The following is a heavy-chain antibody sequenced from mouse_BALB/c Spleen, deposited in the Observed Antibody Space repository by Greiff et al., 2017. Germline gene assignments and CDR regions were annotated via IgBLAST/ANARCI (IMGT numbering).Heavy chain of an antibody. CDR1: GFTFSSYA. J-gene: IGHJ2*01. V-gene: IGHV5-9-4*01. D-gene: IGHD2-1*01. CDR3: AREVGRNYAMDY. Sequence: EVHLVESGGGLVKPGGSLKLSCAASGFTFSSYAMSWVRQSPEKRLEWVAEISSGGSYTYYPDTVTGRFTISRDNAKNTLYLEMSSLRSEDTAMYYCAREVGRNYAMDYWGQGTTLTVSS. CDR2: ISSGGSYT.